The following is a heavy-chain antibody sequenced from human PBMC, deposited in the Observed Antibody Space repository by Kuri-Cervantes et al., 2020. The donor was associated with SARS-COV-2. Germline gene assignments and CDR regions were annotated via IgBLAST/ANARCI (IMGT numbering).Heavy chain of an antibody. CDR2: ISGSGGST. V-gene: IGHV3-23*01. D-gene: IGHD3-16*01. J-gene: IGHJ4*02. Sequence: GGSLRLSCAASGFTFSDYYMSRIRQAPGKGLEWVSAISGSGGSTYYADSVKGRFTISRDNSKNTLYLQMNSLRAEDTAVYYCAKNGGATQIPFDSWGQGNLVTVSS. CDR3: AKNGGATQIPFDS. CDR1: GFTFSDYY.